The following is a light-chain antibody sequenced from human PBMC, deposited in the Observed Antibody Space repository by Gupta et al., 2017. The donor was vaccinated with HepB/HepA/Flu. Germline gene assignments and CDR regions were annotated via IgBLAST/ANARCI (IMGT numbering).Light chain of an antibody. V-gene: IGLV1-40*01. CDR2: GNN. CDR3: QSYDSSLSGVV. J-gene: IGLJ2*01. Sequence: QSVLTPPPSVSGAPGQRVTISCTGSSSNIGAGYDVHWYQQLPGTAPKLLIYGNNNRPSGVPDRFSGSKSGTSASLAITGLQAEDEADYYCQSYDSSLSGVVFGGGTKLTVL. CDR1: SSNIGAGYD.